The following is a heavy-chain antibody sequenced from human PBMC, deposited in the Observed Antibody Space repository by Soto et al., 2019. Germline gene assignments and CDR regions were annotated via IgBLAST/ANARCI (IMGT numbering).Heavy chain of an antibody. D-gene: IGHD6-13*01. J-gene: IGHJ3*02. CDR3: ARERLAAAAHDAFDI. Sequence: PGGSLRLSCAASGFTFSSYGMHWVRQAPGKGLEWVAVIWYDGSNKYYADSVKGRFTISRDNSKSTLYLQMNSLRAEDTAVYYCARERLAAAAHDAFDIWGQGTMVTVSS. V-gene: IGHV3-33*01. CDR2: IWYDGSNK. CDR1: GFTFSSYG.